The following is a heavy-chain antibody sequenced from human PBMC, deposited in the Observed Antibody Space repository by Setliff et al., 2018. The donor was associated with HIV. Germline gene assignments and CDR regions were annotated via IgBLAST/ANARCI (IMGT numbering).Heavy chain of an antibody. CDR3: ARAQLPPTYIDV. CDR1: GGSISSRNW. CDR2: IYHSGST. V-gene: IGHV4-4*02. J-gene: IGHJ6*03. D-gene: IGHD2-2*01. Sequence: SETLSLTCAVSGGSISSRNWWSRVRQPPGKGLEWIGEIYHSGSTMYNPFLKSRVTISVDKSKNQFSLKLTPVTAADTAVYYCARAQLPPTYIDVWGKGTTVTVSS.